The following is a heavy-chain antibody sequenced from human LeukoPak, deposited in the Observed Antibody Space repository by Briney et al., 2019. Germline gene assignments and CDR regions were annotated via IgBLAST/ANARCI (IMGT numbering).Heavy chain of an antibody. CDR3: ARGGHNGSGSSHARWFDP. Sequence: SETLSLTCAVYGGSFSGYYWSWIRQPPGKGLEWIGEINHSGSTNYNPSLKSRVTISVDTSKNQFSLKLSSVTAADTAVYYCARGGHNGSGSSHARWFDPWGQGTLVTVSS. J-gene: IGHJ5*02. CDR2: INHSGST. CDR1: GGSFSGYY. V-gene: IGHV4-34*01. D-gene: IGHD3-10*01.